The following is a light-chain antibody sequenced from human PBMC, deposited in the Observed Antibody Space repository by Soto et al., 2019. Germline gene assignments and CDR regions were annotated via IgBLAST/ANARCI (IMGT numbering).Light chain of an antibody. Sequence: EIVLTQSPATLSLSPGERATLSCRASQSVSSYLAWYQQKPGQAPRIIIYDASNRATGIPARFSGSGSGTDCTLTISSLEPEDVAVYYCQQRSNWPLTLGQGTRLEI. CDR2: DAS. CDR3: QQRSNWPLT. CDR1: QSVSSY. J-gene: IGKJ5*01. V-gene: IGKV3-11*01.